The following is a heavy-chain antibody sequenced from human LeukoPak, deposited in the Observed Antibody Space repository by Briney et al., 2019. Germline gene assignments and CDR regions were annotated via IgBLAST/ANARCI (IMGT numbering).Heavy chain of an antibody. Sequence: ASVKVSCKASGYTFTSYYMHWVRQAPGQGLEWMGIINPSGGSTSYAQKFQGRVTMTRDTSTSTVYMELSSLRSEDTAVYYCARVERSTIFGVVIGPGTFDYWGQGTLVTVSS. V-gene: IGHV1-46*01. J-gene: IGHJ4*02. CDR2: INPSGGST. CDR3: ARVERSTIFGVVIGPGTFDY. CDR1: GYTFTSYY. D-gene: IGHD3-3*01.